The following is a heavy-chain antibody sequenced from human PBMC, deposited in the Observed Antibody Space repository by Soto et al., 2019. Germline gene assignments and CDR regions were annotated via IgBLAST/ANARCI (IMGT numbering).Heavy chain of an antibody. V-gene: IGHV4-4*07. Sequence: KPSETLSLTCSVSGASIRDYHWSWVRQPAGKGLEWIGRLYISGSTNYNPSLKSRVTMSVDKPKNQFSLNLTSVTAADTAVYYCARVISSRDEYFDYWGQGTVVTVSS. CDR3: ARVISSRDEYFDY. D-gene: IGHD2-2*01. CDR2: LYISGST. CDR1: GASIRDYH. J-gene: IGHJ4*02.